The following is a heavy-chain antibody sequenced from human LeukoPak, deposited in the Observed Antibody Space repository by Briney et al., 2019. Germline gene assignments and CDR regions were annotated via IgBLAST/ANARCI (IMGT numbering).Heavy chain of an antibody. J-gene: IGHJ4*02. D-gene: IGHD5-12*01. CDR1: GYTFTSYD. CDR3: ARGRYSNRGFDY. V-gene: IGHV1-8*01. CDR2: MNPNSGNT. Sequence: ASVKVSCKASGYTFTSYDINWVRQATGQGLEWMGWMNPNSGNTGYAHKFQGRVTMTRNTSISTAYMELSSLRSEDTAVYYCARGRYSNRGFDYWGQGTLVTVSS.